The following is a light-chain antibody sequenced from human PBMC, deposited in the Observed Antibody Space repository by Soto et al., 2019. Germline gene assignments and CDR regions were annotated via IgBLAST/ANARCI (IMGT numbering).Light chain of an antibody. J-gene: IGKJ1*01. CDR2: KAS. CDR1: QSIGSG. Sequence: DIQMTQSPSTLSASVGDRVTITCRASQSIGSGLAWYQQKPGKAPKLLIYKASTLESGVPLRFSGSGSGTEFTLTITSLQSDDFATYYCQQYDFYWTFGQGTKVEIK. CDR3: QQYDFYWT. V-gene: IGKV1-5*03.